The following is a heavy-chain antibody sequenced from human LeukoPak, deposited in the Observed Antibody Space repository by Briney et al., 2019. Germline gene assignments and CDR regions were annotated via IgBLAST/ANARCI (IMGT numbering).Heavy chain of an antibody. CDR3: ASYSPQGYYDSSGYPGPFDY. D-gene: IGHD3-22*01. Sequence: SETLSLTCTVSGGSISSSSYYWGWIRQPPGKGLEWIGSIYYSGSTYYNPSLKSRVTISVDTSKNQFSLKLSSVTAADTAVYYCASYSPQGYYDSSGYPGPFDYWGQGTLVTVSS. V-gene: IGHV4-39*01. J-gene: IGHJ4*02. CDR2: IYYSGST. CDR1: GGSISSSSYY.